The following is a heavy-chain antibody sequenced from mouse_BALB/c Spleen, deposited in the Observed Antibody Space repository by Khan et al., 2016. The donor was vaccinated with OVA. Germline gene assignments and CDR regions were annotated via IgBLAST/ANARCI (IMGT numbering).Heavy chain of an antibody. CDR2: ISYSGNT. J-gene: IGHJ2*01. V-gene: IGHV3-2*02. CDR1: GYSIASDYV. CDR3: ARVYEGYFDY. D-gene: IGHD1-1*01. Sequence: EVQLVESGPGLVKPSQSLSLTCTVTGYSIASDYVRNWIRQFPGNKLEWMGFISYSGNTNYNPSLKSRISITRDTSKNQFFLQLNSVTSEDTATYCCARVYEGYFDYWGQGTTLTVSS.